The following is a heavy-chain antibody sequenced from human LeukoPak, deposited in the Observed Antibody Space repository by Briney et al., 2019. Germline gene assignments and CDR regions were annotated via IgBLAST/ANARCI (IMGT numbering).Heavy chain of an antibody. Sequence: PSETLSLTCTVSGGSISSSTYYWGWIRQPPGKGLEWIGSIYYSGSSYYNPSLKSRVTISVDTSKNQFSLKLSSVTAADTAVYYCARQWLSRTSYWGQGTLVTVSS. V-gene: IGHV4-39*01. J-gene: IGHJ4*02. CDR2: IYYSGSS. CDR1: GGSISSSTYY. CDR3: ARQWLSRTSY. D-gene: IGHD2-2*01.